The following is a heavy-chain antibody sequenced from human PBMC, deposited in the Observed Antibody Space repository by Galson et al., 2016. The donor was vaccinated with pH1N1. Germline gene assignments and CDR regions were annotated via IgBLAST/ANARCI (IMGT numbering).Heavy chain of an antibody. CDR1: GYTFTRYW. V-gene: IGHV5-51*01. CDR2: IYLGGSHI. Sequence: QSGAEVKKPGESLKISCTGSGYTFTRYWIGWVRQMPGKGLEWMGVIYLGGSHIRYSPSFQGHVTISADKSINTAYLQWSSLKDSDTAMYFCARQNDYGDYRGDAFDIWGQGTMVTVSS. CDR3: ARQNDYGDYRGDAFDI. J-gene: IGHJ3*02. D-gene: IGHD4-17*01.